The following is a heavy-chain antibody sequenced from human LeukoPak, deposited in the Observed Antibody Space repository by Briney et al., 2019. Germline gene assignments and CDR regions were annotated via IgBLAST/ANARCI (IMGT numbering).Heavy chain of an antibody. Sequence: PSGGSLRLSCAASGFTFSSYWMHWVRQAPGKGLEWVAYIKKTGSETYYVDSVKGRFTITRDNTRNSLFLQMYSLRAEDTAVYFCAREDGYCSGGNCYSYFDSWGQGTLVTVSS. V-gene: IGHV3-7*01. CDR2: IKKTGSET. J-gene: IGHJ4*02. CDR3: AREDGYCSGGNCYSYFDS. CDR1: GFTFSSYW. D-gene: IGHD2-15*01.